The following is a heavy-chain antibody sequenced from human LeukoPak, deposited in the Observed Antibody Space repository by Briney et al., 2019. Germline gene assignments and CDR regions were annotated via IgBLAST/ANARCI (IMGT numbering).Heavy chain of an antibody. CDR2: IYPGDSHT. CDR3: ARARYCSGGSCYAEY. Sequence: LGESLKISCEASGYTFTSNWIAWVRQMPGKGLEWMGIIYPGDSHTRYSPSFQGQVTMSADKSISTAYLQWSSLKASDTAMYYCARARYCSGGSCYAEYWGQGTLATVSS. D-gene: IGHD2-15*01. J-gene: IGHJ4*02. CDR1: GYTFTSNW. V-gene: IGHV5-51*01.